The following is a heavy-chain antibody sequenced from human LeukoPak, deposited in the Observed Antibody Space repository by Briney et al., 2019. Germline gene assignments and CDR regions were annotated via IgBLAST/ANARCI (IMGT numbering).Heavy chain of an antibody. Sequence: PGGPLRLSCAASGFTFSSYAMHWVRQAPGKGLEWVAVISYDGSNKYYADSVKGRFTISRDNSKNTLYLQMNSLRAEDTAVYYCARDPLGDSTYYYDYWGQGTLVTVSS. J-gene: IGHJ4*02. V-gene: IGHV3-30*04. CDR2: ISYDGSNK. D-gene: IGHD2-21*01. CDR1: GFTFSSYA. CDR3: ARDPLGDSTYYYDY.